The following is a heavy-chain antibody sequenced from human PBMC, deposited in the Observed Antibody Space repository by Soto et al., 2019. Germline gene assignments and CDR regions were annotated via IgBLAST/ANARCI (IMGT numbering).Heavy chain of an antibody. D-gene: IGHD6-19*01. J-gene: IGHJ4*02. CDR3: ARVRGDYSSGWYYFDY. CDR1: GGTFSSYA. Sequence: GASVKVSCKASGGTFSSYAISWVLQAPGRGLEWRGGIIPIFGTANYAQKFQGRVTITADESTSTAYMELSSLRSEDTAVYYCARVRGDYSSGWYYFDYWGQGTLVTVSS. V-gene: IGHV1-69*13. CDR2: IIPIFGTA.